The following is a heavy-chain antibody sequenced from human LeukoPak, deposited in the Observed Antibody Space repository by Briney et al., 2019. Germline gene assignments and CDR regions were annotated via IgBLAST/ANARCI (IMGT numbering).Heavy chain of an antibody. CDR1: GFTFSDYY. Sequence: GGSLRLSCAPSGFTFSDYYMSWMRQAPGKGLEGVSYISRSGSTKYYADSVKGRFTFSRDNAKNSLYLQMNSLRAEDTAVYYCARVGGLRSDILFPHTYFDYWGQGTLVTVSS. D-gene: IGHD2-21*01. CDR3: ARVGGLRSDILFPHTYFDY. CDR2: ISRSGSTK. J-gene: IGHJ4*02. V-gene: IGHV3-11*01.